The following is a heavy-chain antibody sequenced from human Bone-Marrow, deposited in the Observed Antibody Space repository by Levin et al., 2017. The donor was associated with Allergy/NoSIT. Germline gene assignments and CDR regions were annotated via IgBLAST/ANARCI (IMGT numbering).Heavy chain of an antibody. Sequence: SQTLSLTCAISGDSVSNNGAAWNWFRQSPSTGFEWLGRTYYRSQWNHDYALSLRGRISVNADTSKNQFSLQLTSVTPEDTAVYYCGRDPAEDQGIDYWGQGTLVTVSS. CDR2: TYYRSQWNH. V-gene: IGHV6-1*01. CDR3: GRDPAEDQGIDY. J-gene: IGHJ4*02. CDR1: GDSVSNNGAA.